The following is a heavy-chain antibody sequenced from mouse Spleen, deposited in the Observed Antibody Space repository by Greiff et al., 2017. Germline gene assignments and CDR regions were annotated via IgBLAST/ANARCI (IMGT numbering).Heavy chain of an antibody. Sequence: VQLQQSAAELARPGASVKMSCKASGYTFTSYTMHWVKQRPGQGLEWIGYINPSSGYTEYNQKFKDKTTLTADKSSSTAYMQLSSLTSEDSAVYYCARSESAWFAYWGQGTLVTGSA. J-gene: IGHJ3*01. CDR2: INPSSGYT. CDR3: ARSESAWFAY. V-gene: IGHV1-4*02. CDR1: GYTFTSYT.